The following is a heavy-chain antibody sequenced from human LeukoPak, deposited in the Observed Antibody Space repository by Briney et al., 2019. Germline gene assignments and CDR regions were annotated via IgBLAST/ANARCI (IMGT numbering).Heavy chain of an antibody. D-gene: IGHD1-14*01. CDR1: GYSFSDNW. V-gene: IGHV5-51*01. CDR2: INPHDSTT. J-gene: IGHJ4*02. CDR3: ARHLRTSTYRDLDY. Sequence: GESLKISCQASGYSFSDNWIGWVRQRPGKGLQWMGIINPHDSTTKYSPSFQGQVTISIDKSINTAYLQWSSLTASDTAIYYCARHLRTSTYRDLDYWSQGTLVTVSS.